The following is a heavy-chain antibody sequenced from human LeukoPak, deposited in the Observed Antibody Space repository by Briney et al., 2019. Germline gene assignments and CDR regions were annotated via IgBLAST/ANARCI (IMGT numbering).Heavy chain of an antibody. D-gene: IGHD6-13*01. CDR1: GGSISSDY. Sequence: PSETLSLTCSVSGGSISSDYWSWIRQPAGKGLGWLGRVYPSGSTNYNPYFKSRVTVSVDTSKKQLSLKLTSVTAADTAVYFCARGAGPFDYWGQGTLVTVSS. V-gene: IGHV4-4*07. J-gene: IGHJ4*02. CDR2: VYPSGST. CDR3: ARGAGPFDY.